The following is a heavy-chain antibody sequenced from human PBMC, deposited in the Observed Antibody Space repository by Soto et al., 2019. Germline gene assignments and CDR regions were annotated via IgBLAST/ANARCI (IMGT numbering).Heavy chain of an antibody. CDR3: AKGSCSAANCELAY. J-gene: IGHJ4*02. CDR2: ISGGGNST. D-gene: IGHD2-15*01. V-gene: IGHV3-23*01. Sequence: GGSLRLSCAVSGFTFSNYAMSWVRQAPGKGLEWVSLISGGGNSTYYADSVKGRFTVSRDNSKNTLFLQMNTLRAEDTAVYHCAKGSCSAANCELAYWGQGTLVTVSS. CDR1: GFTFSNYA.